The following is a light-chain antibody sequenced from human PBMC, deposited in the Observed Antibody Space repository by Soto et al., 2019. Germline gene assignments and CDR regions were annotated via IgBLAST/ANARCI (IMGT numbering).Light chain of an antibody. CDR3: QHYVTSLTT. J-gene: IGKJ1*01. Sequence: EIVLTQSPGTLSLSPGERAILSCGASQSVTSNYLAWYQQKPGQAPRLLIFGASIRVKGIPDRFIGSGSGTDFTLTISRLEPEDFAVYYCQHYVTSLTTFGQGTKVDIK. CDR1: QSVTSNY. V-gene: IGKV3-20*01. CDR2: GAS.